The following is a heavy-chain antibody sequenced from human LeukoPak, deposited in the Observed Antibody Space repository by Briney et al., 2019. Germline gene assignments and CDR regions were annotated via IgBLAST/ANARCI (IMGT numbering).Heavy chain of an antibody. CDR2: ISGSGGST. D-gene: IGHD3-10*01. Sequence: GGSLRLSCAASGFTFSSYAMSWVRQAPGKGLEWVSAISGSGGSTYYADSVKGRFTISRDNSKNTLYLQMNSLRAEDTAVYYCARDRVVRAYSQYYMDVWGKGTTVTVSS. CDR1: GFTFSSYA. CDR3: ARDRVVRAYSQYYMDV. J-gene: IGHJ6*03. V-gene: IGHV3-23*01.